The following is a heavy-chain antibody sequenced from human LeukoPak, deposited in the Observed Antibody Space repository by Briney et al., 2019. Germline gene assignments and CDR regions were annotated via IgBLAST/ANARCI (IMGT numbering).Heavy chain of an antibody. CDR3: AKGGRTTVTSVAYYYYMDV. Sequence: GGSLRLSCAASGFTFSSYAMSWVRQAPGKGLEWVSAISGSGGSTYYADSVKGRFTISRDNSKNTLYLQMNSLRAEDTAVYYCAKGGRTTVTSVAYYYYMDVWGKGTTVTVSS. J-gene: IGHJ6*03. V-gene: IGHV3-23*01. D-gene: IGHD4-17*01. CDR1: GFTFSSYA. CDR2: ISGSGGST.